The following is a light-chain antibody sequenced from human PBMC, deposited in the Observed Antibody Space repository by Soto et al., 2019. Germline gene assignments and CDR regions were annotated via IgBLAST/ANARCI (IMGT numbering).Light chain of an antibody. J-gene: IGKJ3*01. V-gene: IGKV4-1*01. Sequence: DIEMTQSPDSLSVSLGERATINCRSSQSVLHSSNGNNYIAWYQQKPGQPPKLLIYWSSTRESGVPDRFIGSGSGSDFTLTVSSLQAEDLAVYYGQPYQSLPFTFGPGTTVHIK. CDR3: QPYQSLPFT. CDR1: QSVLHSSNGNNY. CDR2: WSS.